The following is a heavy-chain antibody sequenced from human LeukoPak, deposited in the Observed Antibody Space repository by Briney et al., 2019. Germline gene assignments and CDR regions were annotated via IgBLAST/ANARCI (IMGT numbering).Heavy chain of an antibody. CDR1: GGSISSYY. CDR3: ARDGLYYDSSGLLL. J-gene: IGHJ4*02. D-gene: IGHD3-22*01. CDR2: IYYSGST. Sequence: SETLSLTCTVSGGSISSYYWSWIRQPPGKGLEWIGYIYYSGSTNYNPSLKSRVTISVDTSKNQFSLKLSSVTAADTAVYYCARDGLYYDSSGLLLWGQGTLVTVYS. V-gene: IGHV4-59*01.